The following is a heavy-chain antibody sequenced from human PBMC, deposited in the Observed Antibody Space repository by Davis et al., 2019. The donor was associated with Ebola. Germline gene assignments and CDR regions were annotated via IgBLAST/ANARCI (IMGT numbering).Heavy chain of an antibody. CDR1: GFSLSNGRMG. Sequence: SGPTLVKPTETLTLTCTVSGFSLSNGRMGVSWIRQSPGKALEWPAHVFSNDEKSYRTSLKSRISIPRDTSKSQVVLTMANVDSVDKATNYCARIREAGALDIWGQGTMVTVSS. J-gene: IGHJ3*02. V-gene: IGHV2-26*02. D-gene: IGHD5-24*01. CDR2: VFSNDEK. CDR3: ARIREAGALDI.